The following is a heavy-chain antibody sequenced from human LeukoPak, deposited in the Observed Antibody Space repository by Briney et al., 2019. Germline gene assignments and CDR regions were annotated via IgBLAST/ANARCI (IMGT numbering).Heavy chain of an antibody. CDR2: ISDDCSNK. D-gene: IGHD5-12*01. J-gene: IGHJ4*02. V-gene: IGHV3-30-3*01. CDR3: ARSRGYSEYESDY. CDR1: VYTLITYA. Sequence: PRRSLRLSCAPSVYTLITYAIHCVPNAPGRGLEWVAGISDDCSNKYYAVSVKGRFTISRDNSKNTQHLQMNSLRPENAAVYFCARSRGYSEYESDYWGQGTLVTVSS.